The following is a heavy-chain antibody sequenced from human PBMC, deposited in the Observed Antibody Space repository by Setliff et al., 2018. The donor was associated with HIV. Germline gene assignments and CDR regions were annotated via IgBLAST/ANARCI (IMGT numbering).Heavy chain of an antibody. Sequence: PSETLSLTCTVSGGSIGSGSYYWSWIRQPAGKGLQWLGRIYYVGWSKYHPSLEDRVTMSVDTSNNQFSLSLRSVTAADTAIYYCARSIHGGGSEPFDTWGQGSLVTVSS. V-gene: IGHV4-61*10. J-gene: IGHJ5*02. CDR1: GGSIGSGSYY. CDR2: IYYVGWS. D-gene: IGHD3-10*01. CDR3: ARSIHGGGSEPFDT.